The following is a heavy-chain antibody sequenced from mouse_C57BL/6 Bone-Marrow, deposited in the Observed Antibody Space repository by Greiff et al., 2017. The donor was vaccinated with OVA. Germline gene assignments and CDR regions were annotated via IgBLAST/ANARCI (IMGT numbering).Heavy chain of an antibody. V-gene: IGHV14-4*01. CDR1: GFNIKDDY. J-gene: IGHJ1*03. Sequence: EVMLQQSGAELVRPGASVKLSCTASGFNIKDDYMHWVKQRPEQGLEWIGWIDPENGDTEYASKFQGKATITADTSSNTAYLQLSSLTSEDTAVYYCTTSDYYGSSPYWYFDVWGTGTTVTVSS. CDR2: IDPENGDT. D-gene: IGHD1-1*01. CDR3: TTSDYYGSSPYWYFDV.